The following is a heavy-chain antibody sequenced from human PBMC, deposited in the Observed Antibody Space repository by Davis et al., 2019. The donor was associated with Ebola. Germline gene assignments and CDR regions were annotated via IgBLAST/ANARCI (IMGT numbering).Heavy chain of an antibody. Sequence: GESLKISCAASGFTFNSYAMHWVRQAPGKGLEWVAVISYDGSNKYYADSVKGRFTISRDNSKNTLYLQMNSLRAEDTAVYYCAAGRAAIVDIWGQGTMVTVSS. D-gene: IGHD2-2*01. CDR1: GFTFNSYA. CDR2: ISYDGSNK. J-gene: IGHJ3*02. V-gene: IGHV3-30-3*01. CDR3: AAGRAAIVDI.